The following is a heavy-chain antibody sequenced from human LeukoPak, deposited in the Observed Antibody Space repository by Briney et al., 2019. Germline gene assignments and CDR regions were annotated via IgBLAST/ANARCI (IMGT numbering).Heavy chain of an antibody. J-gene: IGHJ4*02. V-gene: IGHV1-46*01. CDR3: ATSLPAAGYYFDH. Sequence: GASVKVSCKASGYTFTSYYMHWVRQAPGRGLEWMGIINLSGGTATYAQTFQGRVTMTRETSTSTVNMELSRLRSEDTAVYYCATSLPAAGYYFDHWGQGTLVTVSS. CDR1: GYTFTSYY. CDR2: INLSGGTA. D-gene: IGHD6-13*01.